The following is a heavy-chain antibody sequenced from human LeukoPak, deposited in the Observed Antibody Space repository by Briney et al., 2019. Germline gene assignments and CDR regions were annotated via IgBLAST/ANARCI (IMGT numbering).Heavy chain of an antibody. V-gene: IGHV1-3*01. J-gene: IGHJ6*02. CDR1: GFTFTTYA. D-gene: IGHD5-12*01. CDR2: INAGNGNT. Sequence: GASVKVSCKSSGFTFTTYAIHWVRQAPGQSLEYMGWINAGNGNTKYSQKLQGRVTITRDTSATTAYMELSSLTSEDTAVYYCARSGVDGYDFRDYYYYGMDVWGQGTTVTVSS. CDR3: ARSGVDGYDFRDYYYYGMDV.